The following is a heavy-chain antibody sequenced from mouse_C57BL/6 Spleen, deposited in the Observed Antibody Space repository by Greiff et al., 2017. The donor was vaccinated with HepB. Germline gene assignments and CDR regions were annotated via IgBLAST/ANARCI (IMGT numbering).Heavy chain of an antibody. Sequence: EVQVVESGGGLVKPGGSLKLSCAASGFTFSSYAMSWVRQTPEKRLEWVATISDGGSYTYYPDNVKGRFTISRDNAKNNLYLQMSHLKSEDTAMYYCAREEGLRLYFDVWGTGTTVTVSS. CDR1: GFTFSSYA. CDR2: ISDGGSYT. CDR3: AREEGLRLYFDV. V-gene: IGHV5-4*01. J-gene: IGHJ1*03. D-gene: IGHD2-2*01.